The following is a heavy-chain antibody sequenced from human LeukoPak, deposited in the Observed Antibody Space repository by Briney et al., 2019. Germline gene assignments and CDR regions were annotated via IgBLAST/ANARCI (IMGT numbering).Heavy chain of an antibody. V-gene: IGHV4-30-4*01. CDR2: IYYSGST. CDR3: AIFFGRAGFDS. Sequence: PSQTLSLTCTVSGGSISSGGYYWSWIRQPPGKGLEWIGHIYYSGSTYYNPSLNSRVTISVDTSKNQFSLKLSSVTAADTAVYYCAIFFGRAGFDSWGQGTLVTVSS. D-gene: IGHD1-26*01. CDR1: GGSISSGGYY. J-gene: IGHJ4*02.